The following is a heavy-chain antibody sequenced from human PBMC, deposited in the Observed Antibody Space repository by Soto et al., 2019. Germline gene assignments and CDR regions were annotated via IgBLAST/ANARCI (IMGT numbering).Heavy chain of an antibody. J-gene: IGHJ6*02. V-gene: IGHV2-5*02. Sequence: QITLKESGPTLVKPTQTLTLTCTFSGFSLTTSGVGVGWIRQPPGKALEWLALIYWDDDKRYSPSLKNRLTITKDTSRHQVVLTLIDLDPVDTATYYCAHKSLVPFGMGVWGQGTTVTVAS. D-gene: IGHD3-10*01. CDR2: IYWDDDK. CDR3: AHKSLVPFGMGV. CDR1: GFSLTTSGVG.